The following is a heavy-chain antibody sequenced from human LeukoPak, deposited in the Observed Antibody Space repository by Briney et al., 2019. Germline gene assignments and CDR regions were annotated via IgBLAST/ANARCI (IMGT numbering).Heavy chain of an antibody. CDR1: GFTFSTYS. CDR2: ISSSSYI. D-gene: IGHD2-21*02. CDR3: ARDPCCCGGDCYSVLDY. J-gene: IGHJ4*02. V-gene: IGHV3-21*01. Sequence: PGGSLRLSCAASGFTFSTYSMKWVRQAPGKGLEWVSSISSSSYIYYADSVKGRFTISRDNAKNSLYLRMNSLTAEDTAVYYCARDPCCCGGDCYSVLDYWGQGTLVTVSS.